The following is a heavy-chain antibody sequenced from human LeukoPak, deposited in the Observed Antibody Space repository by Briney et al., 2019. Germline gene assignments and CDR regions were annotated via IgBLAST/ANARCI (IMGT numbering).Heavy chain of an antibody. CDR1: GFTFTTYS. D-gene: IGHD1-1*01. Sequence: GGALRLSCAASGFTFTTYSMTWVRQAPGKGVECVSSINPGGVSRYYADSVRGRFTISRDNSENTVSLQMNSLRTDDTAMYYCAKDRAGTPWADWGQGTLVTVSS. V-gene: IGHV3-23*01. CDR2: INPGGVSR. CDR3: AKDRAGTPWAD. J-gene: IGHJ4*02.